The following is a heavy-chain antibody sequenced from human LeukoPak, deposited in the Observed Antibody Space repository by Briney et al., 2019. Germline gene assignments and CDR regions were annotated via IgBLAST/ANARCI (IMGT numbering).Heavy chain of an antibody. D-gene: IGHD6-13*01. Sequence: ASVKVSCKASGYTFTSCDINRVRQATGQGLEWMGWMNPNSGNTGYAQKFQGRVTMTRNTSISTAYMGLSSLRSEDTAVYYCASSYTAAGTYYYYGMDVWGQGTTVTVSS. J-gene: IGHJ6*02. CDR1: GYTFTSCD. CDR3: ASSYTAAGTYYYYGMDV. V-gene: IGHV1-8*01. CDR2: MNPNSGNT.